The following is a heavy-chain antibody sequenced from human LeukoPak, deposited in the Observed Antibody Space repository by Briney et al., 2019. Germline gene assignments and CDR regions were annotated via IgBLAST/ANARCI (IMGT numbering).Heavy chain of an antibody. CDR3: ARDTRAWWGFGELSVRDY. V-gene: IGHV1-2*02. CDR1: GYTFTGYY. J-gene: IGHJ4*02. D-gene: IGHD3-10*01. Sequence: GASVKVSFKASGYTFTGYYMHWVRQAPGQGLEWMGWINPNSGGTNYAQKFQGRVTMTRDTSISTAYMELSRLRSDDTAVYYCARDTRAWWGFGELSVRDYWGQGTLVTVSS. CDR2: INPNSGGT.